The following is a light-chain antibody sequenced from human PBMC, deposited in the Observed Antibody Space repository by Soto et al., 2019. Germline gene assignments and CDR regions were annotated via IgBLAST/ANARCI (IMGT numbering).Light chain of an antibody. J-gene: IGKJ4*01. CDR2: GAS. CDR3: QQYKNWLPLT. Sequence: EIVMAQSPATLAVSPGERATLCFRASQRISSNFASFQQKPGQAPRPPIHGASTRATGIPPRFSGSGSGTQFTLTTSSLQSQDSAVYYCQQYKNWLPLTFGGGTKVDI. CDR1: QRISSN. V-gene: IGKV3-15*01.